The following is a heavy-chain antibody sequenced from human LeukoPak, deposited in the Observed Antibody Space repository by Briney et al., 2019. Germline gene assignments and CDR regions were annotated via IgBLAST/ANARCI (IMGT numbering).Heavy chain of an antibody. D-gene: IGHD3-10*01. CDR2: IYYSGST. CDR3: ARLRFGEP. V-gene: IGHV4-39*07. Sequence: SETLSLTCTVSGGSISSSSYYWGWIRQPPGKGLEWIGSIYYSGSTYYNPSLKSRVTISVDTSKNQFSLKLSSVTAADTAVYYCARLRFGEPWGQGTLVTVSS. J-gene: IGHJ4*02. CDR1: GGSISSSSYY.